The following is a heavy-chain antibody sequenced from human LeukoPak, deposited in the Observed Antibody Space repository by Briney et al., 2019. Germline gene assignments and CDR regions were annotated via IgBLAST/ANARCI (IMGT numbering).Heavy chain of an antibody. Sequence: GESLKISCKGSGYSFTSYWIGWVRQMPGKGLEWLGTIYPGDYDTRYSPSFQGQVTISADKSISTAYLQWSSLKASDTAMYYCVRPRDRSSPAAAVDYWGKGTLVTVSS. CDR3: VRPRDRSSPAAAVDY. V-gene: IGHV5-51*01. J-gene: IGHJ4*02. D-gene: IGHD6-13*01. CDR1: GYSFTSYW. CDR2: IYPGDYDT.